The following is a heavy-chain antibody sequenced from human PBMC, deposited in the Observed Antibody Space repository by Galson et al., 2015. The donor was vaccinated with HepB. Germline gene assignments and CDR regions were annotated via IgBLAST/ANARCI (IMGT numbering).Heavy chain of an antibody. CDR1: GYTFTGYY. CDR2: INPNSGGT. J-gene: IGHJ4*02. D-gene: IGHD2-2*01. V-gene: IGHV1-2*02. CDR3: ARDSSVVVVPAATGNY. Sequence: SVKVSCKASGYTFTGYYMHWVRQAPGQGLEWMGWINPNSGGTNYAQKFQGRVTMTRDTSISTAYMELSRLRSDDTAVYCCARDSSVVVVPAATGNYWGQGTLVTVSS.